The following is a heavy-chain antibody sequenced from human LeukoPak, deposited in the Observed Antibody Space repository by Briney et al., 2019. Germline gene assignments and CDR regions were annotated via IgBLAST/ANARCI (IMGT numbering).Heavy chain of an antibody. CDR2: INHSGST. CDR1: GGSFRGYD. J-gene: IGHJ4*01. V-gene: IGHV4-34*01. CDR3: GRSSRMAPRPNSLDC. Sequence: SETLSLTCAVYGGSFRGYDWNWIRQPPGKGLEWIAEINHSGSTNYNASLESRVSISLGTSTNQLFLKLSTVTAADTAVVYCGRSSRMAPRPNSLDCCGQGCLVTVSS. D-gene: IGHD5-24*01.